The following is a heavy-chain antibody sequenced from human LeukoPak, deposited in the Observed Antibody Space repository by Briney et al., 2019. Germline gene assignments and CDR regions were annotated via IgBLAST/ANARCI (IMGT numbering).Heavy chain of an antibody. CDR1: GYTFTSYG. D-gene: IGHD2-15*01. CDR2: ISAYNGNT. V-gene: IGHV1-18*04. CDR3: ARDSARYCSGGSCYSNY. Sequence: ASVKVSCKASGYTFTSYGISWVRQAPGQGLEWMGWISAYNGNTNYAQKLQGRVTMTTDTSTSTAYMELRSLRFDDTAVYYCARDSARYCSGGSCYSNYWGQGTLVTVSS. J-gene: IGHJ4*02.